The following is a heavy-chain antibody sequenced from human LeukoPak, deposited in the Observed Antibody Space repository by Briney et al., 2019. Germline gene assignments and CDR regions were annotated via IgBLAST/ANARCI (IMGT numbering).Heavy chain of an antibody. V-gene: IGHV1-69*13. CDR1: GGTFSSYA. J-gene: IGHJ6*02. CDR2: IIPIFGTA. D-gene: IGHD5-18*01. Sequence: ASVKVSCKASGGTFSSYAISWMRQAPGQGLEWMGGIIPIFGTANYAQKFQGRVTITADESTSTAYMELSSLRSEDTAVYYCARPTRGYSYGGPDPKGYYYGMDVWGQGTTVTVSS. CDR3: ARPTRGYSYGGPDPKGYYYGMDV.